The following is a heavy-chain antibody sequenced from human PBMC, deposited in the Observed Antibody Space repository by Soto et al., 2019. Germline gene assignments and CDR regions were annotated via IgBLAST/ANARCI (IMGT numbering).Heavy chain of an antibody. CDR2: ISGSGGST. D-gene: IGHD6-13*01. V-gene: IGHV3-23*01. J-gene: IGHJ4*02. Sequence: EVQLLESGGGLVQPGGSLRLSCAASGFTFSSYAMSWVRQAPGKGLEWVSAISGSGGSTYYADSVKGRFTISRDNSKNTLYLQMNRLRAEDTAVYYCAKDALVGSSWSYYFDYWGQGTLVTVSS. CDR1: GFTFSSYA. CDR3: AKDALVGSSWSYYFDY.